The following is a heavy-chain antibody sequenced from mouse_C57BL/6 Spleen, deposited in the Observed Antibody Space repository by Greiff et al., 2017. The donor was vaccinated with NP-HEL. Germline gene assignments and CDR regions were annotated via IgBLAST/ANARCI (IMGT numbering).Heavy chain of an antibody. CDR1: GFTFSSYA. V-gene: IGHV5-9-1*02. D-gene: IGHD2-3*01. J-gene: IGHJ3*01. Sequence: EVMLVESGEGLVKPGGSLKLSCAASGFTFSSYAMSWVRQTPEKRLEWVAYISSGGDYIYYADTVKGRFTISRDNARNTLYLQMSSLKSEDTAMYYCTRDRDGSVAYWGQGTLVTVSA. CDR3: TRDRDGSVAY. CDR2: ISSGGDYI.